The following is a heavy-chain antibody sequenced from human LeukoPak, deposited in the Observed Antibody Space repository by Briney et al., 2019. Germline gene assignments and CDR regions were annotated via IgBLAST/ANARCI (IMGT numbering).Heavy chain of an antibody. Sequence: GESLKISCKGSGYSFTSYWIGGVRQMPGKGLEWMGIIYPGDSDTRYSPSFQGQVTISADKSISTAYLQWSSLKASDTAMYYCARKGAPPYCSSTSCYTRDPYYFDYWGQGTLVTVSS. CDR2: IYPGDSDT. D-gene: IGHD2-2*02. J-gene: IGHJ4*02. V-gene: IGHV5-51*01. CDR3: ARKGAPPYCSSTSCYTRDPYYFDY. CDR1: GYSFTSYW.